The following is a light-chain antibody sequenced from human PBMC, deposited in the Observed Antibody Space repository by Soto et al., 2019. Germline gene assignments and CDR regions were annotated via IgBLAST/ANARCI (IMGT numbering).Light chain of an antibody. V-gene: IGKV1-5*01. CDR1: QSISSW. Sequence: DIQMTQSPSTLSASVGDRVTITCRASQSISSWLAWYQQKPGKAPKLLIYDASSLESGFPSRFSGSVSGTEFTLTISSLQPDDFATYYCQQYNSYLYTFGQGTK. CDR3: QQYNSYLYT. J-gene: IGKJ2*01. CDR2: DAS.